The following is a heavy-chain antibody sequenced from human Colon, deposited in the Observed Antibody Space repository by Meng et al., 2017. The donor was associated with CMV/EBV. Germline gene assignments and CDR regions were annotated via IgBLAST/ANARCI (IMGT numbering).Heavy chain of an antibody. CDR1: GFSLSTSGVG. V-gene: IGHV2-5*02. Sequence: QITLKESGXTLVKXXXTLTLTCPVSGFSLSTSGVGVGWIRQPPGKALEWLALIYWDDDKRYSPSLKNRLTITKDTSKNQVVLTLTNIDPVDTATYYCAHRHRLRDFDYWGQGTLVTVSS. CDR3: AHRHRLRDFDY. J-gene: IGHJ4*02. D-gene: IGHD4-17*01. CDR2: IYWDDDK.